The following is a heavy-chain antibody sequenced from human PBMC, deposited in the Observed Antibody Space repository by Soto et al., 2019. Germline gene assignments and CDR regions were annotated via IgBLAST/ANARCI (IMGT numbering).Heavy chain of an antibody. CDR2: IYYSGST. J-gene: IGHJ4*02. Sequence: QVQLQESGPGLVKPSQTLSLTCTVSGGSISSGGYYWSWIRQPPGKGLEWIGYIYYSGSTYYNPHLKNRVTLSVGKYNNQFSQKLRSVTADDSAVQYCARVGHTIFLGFGYWGQGTLVTVSS. D-gene: IGHD3-9*01. CDR3: ARVGHTIFLGFGY. V-gene: IGHV4-30-4*01. CDR1: GGSISSGGYY.